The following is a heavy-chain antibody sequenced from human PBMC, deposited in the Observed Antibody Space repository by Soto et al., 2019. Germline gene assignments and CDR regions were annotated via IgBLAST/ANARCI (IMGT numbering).Heavy chain of an antibody. Sequence: SETLSLTCTVSGGSISSYYWSWIRQPPGKGLEWIGYIYYSGSTNYNPSLKSRVTISVDTSKNQFSLKLSSVTAADTAVYYCARWASYCSGGSCYGYFDYRGQGTLVTVSS. CDR3: ARWASYCSGGSCYGYFDY. CDR1: GGSISSYY. V-gene: IGHV4-59*01. D-gene: IGHD2-15*01. CDR2: IYYSGST. J-gene: IGHJ4*02.